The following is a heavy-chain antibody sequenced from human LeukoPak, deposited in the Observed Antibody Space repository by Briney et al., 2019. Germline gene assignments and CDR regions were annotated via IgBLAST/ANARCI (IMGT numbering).Heavy chain of an antibody. CDR2: ISGSGGST. CDR1: RCTFSDYS. CDR3: AKVSSWYSFDY. D-gene: IGHD6-13*01. J-gene: IGHJ4*02. V-gene: IGHV3-23*01. Sequence: GGSLRLSCAASRCTFSDYSMTWIRQAPGKGLEWVSAISGSGGSTYYADSVKGRFTISRDNSKNTLYLQMNSLRAEDTAVYYCAKVSSWYSFDYWGQGTLVTVSS.